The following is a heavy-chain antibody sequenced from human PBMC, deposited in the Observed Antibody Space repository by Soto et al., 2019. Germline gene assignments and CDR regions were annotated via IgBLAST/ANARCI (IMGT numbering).Heavy chain of an antibody. V-gene: IGHV3-23*01. Sequence: PGGSLRLSCAASGFTFSSYAMSWVRQAPGKGLEWVSAISGSGGSTYYADSVKGRFTISRDNSKNTLYLQMNSLRAEDTAVYYCAKELGSGSPHYYYYYRMDVWGQGTTVTVSS. CDR3: AKELGSGSPHYYYYYRMDV. CDR1: GFTFSSYA. CDR2: ISGSGGST. J-gene: IGHJ6*02. D-gene: IGHD3-10*01.